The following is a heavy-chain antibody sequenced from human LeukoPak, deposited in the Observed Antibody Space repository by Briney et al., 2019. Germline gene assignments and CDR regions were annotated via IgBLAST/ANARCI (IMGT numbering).Heavy chain of an antibody. D-gene: IGHD5-18*01. CDR3: AKGRTPVIQRFAALYLDY. CDR2: ISSSGSTI. Sequence: GGSLRLSCAASGFTFSSYEMNWVRQAPGKGLEWVSYISSSGSTIYYADSVKGRFTISRDNAKNSLYLQMNSLRAEDTAVYYCAKGRTPVIQRFAALYLDYWGQGTLVTVSS. J-gene: IGHJ4*02. CDR1: GFTFSSYE. V-gene: IGHV3-48*03.